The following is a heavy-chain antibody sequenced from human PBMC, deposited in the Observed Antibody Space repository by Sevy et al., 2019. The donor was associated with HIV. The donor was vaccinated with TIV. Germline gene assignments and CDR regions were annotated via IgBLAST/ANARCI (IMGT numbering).Heavy chain of an antibody. V-gene: IGHV3-30-3*01. D-gene: IGHD5-18*01. CDR2: ISYDGSNK. CDR1: GFTFSSYA. J-gene: IGHJ6*02. CDR3: ARDISSYGYPWGYYYYYGMDV. Sequence: GGSLRLSCAASGFTFSSYAMHWVRQAPGKGLEWVAVISYDGSNKYYADSVKGRFTISRDNSKNTLYLQMNSLRAEDTAVYYCARDISSYGYPWGYYYYYGMDVWGQVTTVTVSS.